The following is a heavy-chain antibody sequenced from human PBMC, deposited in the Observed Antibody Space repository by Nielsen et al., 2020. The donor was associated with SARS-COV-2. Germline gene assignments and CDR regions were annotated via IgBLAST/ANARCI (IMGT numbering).Heavy chain of an antibody. Sequence: GESLKISCAASGFTFSGYGMHWVRQAPGKGLEWVAVIWYDGSNKYYADSVKGRFTISRDNSKNTLYLQMNSLRAEDTAVYYCARATVYSSEPEDYWGQGTLVTVSS. J-gene: IGHJ4*02. V-gene: IGHV3-33*01. CDR1: GFTFSGYG. CDR3: ARATVYSSEPEDY. D-gene: IGHD6-25*01. CDR2: IWYDGSNK.